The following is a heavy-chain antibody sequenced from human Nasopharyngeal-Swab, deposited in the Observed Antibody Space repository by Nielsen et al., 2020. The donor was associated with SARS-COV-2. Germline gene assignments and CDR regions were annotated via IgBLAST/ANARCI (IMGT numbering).Heavy chain of an antibody. CDR2: ISHYNGNT. Sequence: ASVKVSCKASGYTFASYGINWVRQAPGQGLEWMGWISHYNGNTNYAERFQGRVTMTTDTSTNTAYMELRSLRSADTAVYYCARGRYCTSVNCYAKINYYWCHGTLVTVSS. V-gene: IGHV1-18*01. CDR3: ARGRYCTSVNCYAKINYY. CDR1: GYTFASYG. D-gene: IGHD2-2*01. J-gene: IGHJ4*01.